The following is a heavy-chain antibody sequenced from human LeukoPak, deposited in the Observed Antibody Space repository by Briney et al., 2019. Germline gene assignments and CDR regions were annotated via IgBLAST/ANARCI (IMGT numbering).Heavy chain of an antibody. J-gene: IGHJ3*02. CDR1: GFIVSSTY. V-gene: IGHV3-20*04. CDR2: ITWNGGTT. CDR3: VRGPLPDAFDI. Sequence: PGGSLRLSCAASGFIVSSTYMNWVRQAPGKGLEWVSGITWNGGTTGYADSVRGRFTISRDNAKNSLYLQMNSLRAGDTAVYYCVRGPLPDAFDIWGQGTMVTVSS.